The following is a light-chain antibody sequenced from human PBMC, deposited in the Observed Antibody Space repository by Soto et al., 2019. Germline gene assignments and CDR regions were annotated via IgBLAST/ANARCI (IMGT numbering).Light chain of an antibody. CDR3: QHYNSYSEA. Sequence: IQVTQSPSTLSGSVGDRVTITCRASQTISNFLDWYQQKPGKAPKLLIYKASTLKSGVPSRLSGSGSGTEFTLTISSLQPDDFATYYCQHYNSYSEAFGHGTKVDIK. CDR1: QTISNF. J-gene: IGKJ1*01. V-gene: IGKV1-5*03. CDR2: KAS.